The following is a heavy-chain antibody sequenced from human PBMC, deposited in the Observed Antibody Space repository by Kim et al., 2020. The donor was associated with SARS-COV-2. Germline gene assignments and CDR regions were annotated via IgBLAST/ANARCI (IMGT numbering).Heavy chain of an antibody. V-gene: IGHV4-31*03. J-gene: IGHJ4*02. CDR1: GGSISGSGYY. CDR3: ARVTTVVTPLDY. Sequence: SETLSLTCTVSGGSISGSGYYWTWIRQHPGKGLEWIGYIHYSGSAYYNPSLKSRVIMSVDTSQSQFSLKVSSMTAADTAVSYCARVTTVVTPLDYWGQGT. CDR2: IHYSGSA. D-gene: IGHD4-17*01.